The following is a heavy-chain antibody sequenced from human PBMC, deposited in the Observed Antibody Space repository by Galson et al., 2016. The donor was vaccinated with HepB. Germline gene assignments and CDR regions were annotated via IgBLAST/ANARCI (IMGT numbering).Heavy chain of an antibody. CDR1: GFTFSTYA. J-gene: IGHJ4*02. Sequence: SLRLSCAASGFTFSTYAMGWVRQAPGKGLEWISAISDSGSSTYYADSVKGRFTISRDNSQNTLYLQMNSLRVEDTAVYYCVKEFVATGAVVGDYWGQGALVTVSS. V-gene: IGHV3-23*01. CDR2: ISDSGSST. D-gene: IGHD2-21*01. CDR3: VKEFVATGAVVGDY.